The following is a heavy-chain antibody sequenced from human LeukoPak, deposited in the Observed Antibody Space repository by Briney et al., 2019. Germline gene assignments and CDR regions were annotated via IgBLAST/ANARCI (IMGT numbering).Heavy chain of an antibody. CDR1: GYTLTSYA. CDR3: ARVLRPYYYYGMDV. CDR2: INTNTGNP. V-gene: IGHV7-4-1*02. Sequence: ASVKVSCKASGYTLTSYAMNWVRQAPGQGLEWMGWINTNTGNPTYAQGFTGRFVFSLDTSVSTAYLQISSLKAEDTAVYYCARVLRPYYYYGMDVWGQGTTVTVSS. D-gene: IGHD4/OR15-4a*01. J-gene: IGHJ6*02.